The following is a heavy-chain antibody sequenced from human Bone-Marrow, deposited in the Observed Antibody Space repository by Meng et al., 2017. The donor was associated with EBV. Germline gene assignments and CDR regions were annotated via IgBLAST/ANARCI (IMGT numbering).Heavy chain of an antibody. Sequence: QVRLWKSVAEVKKPGAEVKFSCKASGYTFTSYGISWVRQAPGQGLEWMGWISAYNGNTNYAQKLQGRVTMTTDTSTSTAYMELRSLRSDDTAVYYCARDPSTYYYDSSGYFYWGQGTLVTVSS. CDR3: ARDPSTYYYDSSGYFY. V-gene: IGHV1-18*01. D-gene: IGHD3-22*01. J-gene: IGHJ4*02. CDR2: ISAYNGNT. CDR1: GYTFTSYG.